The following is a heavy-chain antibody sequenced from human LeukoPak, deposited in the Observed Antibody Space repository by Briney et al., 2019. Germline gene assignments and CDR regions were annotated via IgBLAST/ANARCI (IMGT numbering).Heavy chain of an antibody. J-gene: IGHJ4*02. Sequence: KSSETLSLTCTVSGDSLNNYYWSWIRQPPGKGLEWIGYIYYSGSTNYNPSLKSRVTILVDTSKNQFSLKLSSVTAADTAVYYCARGRVIRGTIGSGWYDSVYVDYWGQGNLVTVSS. D-gene: IGHD6-19*01. CDR2: IYYSGST. CDR1: GDSLNNYY. V-gene: IGHV4-59*12. CDR3: ARGRVIRGTIGSGWYDSVYVDY.